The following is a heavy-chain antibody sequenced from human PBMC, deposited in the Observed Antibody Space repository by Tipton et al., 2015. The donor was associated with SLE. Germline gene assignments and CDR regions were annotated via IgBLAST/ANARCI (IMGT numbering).Heavy chain of an antibody. Sequence: LTCTVSGGSISSDGYYWSWIRQPAGKGLEWVGHIYSSGSIKYNPSLKSRVSISGDTSRNQLSLRLSSVTAADTAVYYCARSSWFRGTYYYYMDVWGTGATVTVSS. J-gene: IGHJ6*03. V-gene: IGHV4-61*09. D-gene: IGHD3-10*01. CDR3: ARSSWFRGTYYYYMDV. CDR1: GGSISSDGYY. CDR2: IYSSGSI.